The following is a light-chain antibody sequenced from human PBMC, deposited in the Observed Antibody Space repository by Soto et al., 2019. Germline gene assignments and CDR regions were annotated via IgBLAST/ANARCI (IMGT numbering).Light chain of an antibody. CDR2: GAF. CDR1: QRVSRSY. Sequence: DIVLTQSPGTLSLSPGERATLSCRARQRVSRSYLAWYQQNPGQAPRLLIYGAFNRATGIPVRFSGSGSGTDLPLTFSIPEPEDLGVYYCQQYGDSPATFGPQTKEHIK. V-gene: IGKV3-20*01. CDR3: QQYGDSPAT. J-gene: IGKJ3*01.